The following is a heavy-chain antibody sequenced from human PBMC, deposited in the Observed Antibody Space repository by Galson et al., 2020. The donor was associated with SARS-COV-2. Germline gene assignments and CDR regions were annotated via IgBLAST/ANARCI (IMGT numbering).Heavy chain of an antibody. Sequence: ASVKVSCKVSGYTLTELSMHWVRQAPGKGLEWMGGFDPEDGETIYAQEFQGRVTMTEDTSTDTAYMELSSLRSEDTAVYYCASNSPLEPRSSWFDPWGQGTLVTVSS. CDR2: FDPEDGET. V-gene: IGHV1-24*01. J-gene: IGHJ5*02. CDR3: ASNSPLEPRSSWFDP. CDR1: GYTLTELS. D-gene: IGHD1-1*01.